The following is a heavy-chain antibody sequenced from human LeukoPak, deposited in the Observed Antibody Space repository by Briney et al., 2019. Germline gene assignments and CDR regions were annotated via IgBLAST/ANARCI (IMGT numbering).Heavy chain of an antibody. J-gene: IGHJ4*02. CDR2: IYYSGST. V-gene: IGHV4-39*07. Sequence: SETLSLTCTVSGGSISSSSYYWGWIRQPPGKGLEWIGSIYYSGSTYCNPSLKSRVTISVDTSRNQFSLKLSSVTAADTAVYYCAREGGYSSGWYKDYWGQGTLVTVSS. CDR3: AREGGYSSGWYKDY. D-gene: IGHD6-19*01. CDR1: GGSISSSSYY.